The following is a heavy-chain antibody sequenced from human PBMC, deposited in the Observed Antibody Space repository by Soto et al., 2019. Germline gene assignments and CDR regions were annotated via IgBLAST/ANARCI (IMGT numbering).Heavy chain of an antibody. CDR3: ARRWGEGRVDY. J-gene: IGHJ4*02. CDR1: CGSISSINW. Sequence: SETLSLTCAVSCGSISSINWWSWVRQPPGKGLEWIGEIYHIVNTXXNPSLKSXXTMAVDNSRNXFSLKLISVTASDTCVYYCARRWGEGRVDYWVQGTLVTVSS. CDR2: IYHIVNT. V-gene: IGHV4-4*02. D-gene: IGHD3-10*01.